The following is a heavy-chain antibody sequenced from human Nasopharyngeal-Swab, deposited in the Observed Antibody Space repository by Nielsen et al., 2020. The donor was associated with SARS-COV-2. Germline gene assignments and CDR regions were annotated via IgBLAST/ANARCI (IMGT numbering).Heavy chain of an antibody. CDR3: AKDIEVWVVTPWYMGV. CDR1: GFTFSSYG. J-gene: IGHJ6*03. D-gene: IGHD4-23*01. CDR2: ISYDGSNK. Sequence: GGSLRLSCAASGFTFSSYGMHWVRQAPGKGLEWVAVISYDGSNKYYADSVKGRFTISRDNSKNTLYLQMNSLRAEDTAVYYCAKDIEVWVVTPWYMGVWGKGTTVTVSS. V-gene: IGHV3-30*18.